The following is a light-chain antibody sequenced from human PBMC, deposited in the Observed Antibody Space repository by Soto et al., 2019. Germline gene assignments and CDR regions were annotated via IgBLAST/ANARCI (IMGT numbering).Light chain of an antibody. J-gene: IGKJ4*01. CDR1: QDISNY. CDR3: QQYDNLPT. CDR2: DAS. V-gene: IGKV1-33*01. Sequence: DIQMTQSPSSLSASVGDRVTITCQASQDISNYLNWYQQKPWKAPKLLIYDASNLETGVPSRFSGSGSVTDFTSTISSLQSEDIATYYCQQYDNLPTFGGGTKVEIK.